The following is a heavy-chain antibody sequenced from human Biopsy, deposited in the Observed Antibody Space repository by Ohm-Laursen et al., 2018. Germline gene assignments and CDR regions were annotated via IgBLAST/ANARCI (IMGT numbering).Heavy chain of an antibody. CDR2: INCKTGAT. J-gene: IGHJ4*02. V-gene: IGHV1-2*02. Sequence: ASVKVSCKASGYTFTEYYINWMRQAPGQGLEWLGYINCKTGATNYAQKFQGTVTMTRDTSISTAYLALGSLRSADTAIYYCARDPLNGHKHFDYWGQGSLVTVSS. CDR3: ARDPLNGHKHFDY. D-gene: IGHD2-8*01. CDR1: GYTFTEYY.